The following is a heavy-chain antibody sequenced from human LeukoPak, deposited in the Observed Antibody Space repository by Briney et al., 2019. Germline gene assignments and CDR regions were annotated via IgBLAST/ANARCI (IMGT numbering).Heavy chain of an antibody. CDR3: ARLADSSGDYLGVDY. CDR2: MSSSSSYM. J-gene: IGHJ4*02. Sequence: PGGSLRLSCAASGFTFSSYSMNWVRQAPGKGLEWVSVMSSSSSYMHYADSVKGRFTISRDNAKNSLYLQMNSLRAEDTAVYYCARLADSSGDYLGVDYWGQGTLVTVSS. V-gene: IGHV3-21*01. CDR1: GFTFSSYS. D-gene: IGHD3-22*01.